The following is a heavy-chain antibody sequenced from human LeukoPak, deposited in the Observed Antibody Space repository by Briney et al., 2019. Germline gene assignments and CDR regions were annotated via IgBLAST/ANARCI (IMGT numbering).Heavy chain of an antibody. CDR3: ARLPYYYYYMDV. CDR1: GGSISSSSYY. Sequence: ASETLSLTCTVSGGSISSSSYYWGWIRQPPGRGLEWIGSIYYSGSTYYNPSLKSRVTISVDTSKNQFSLKLSSVTAADTAVYYCARLPYYYYYMDVWGKGTTVTISS. J-gene: IGHJ6*03. V-gene: IGHV4-39*01. CDR2: IYYSGST.